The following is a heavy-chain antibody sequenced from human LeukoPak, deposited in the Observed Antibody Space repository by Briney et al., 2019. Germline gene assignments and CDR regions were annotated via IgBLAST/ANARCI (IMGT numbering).Heavy chain of an antibody. V-gene: IGHV3-21*01. J-gene: IGHJ4*02. CDR1: GFTFSSYS. CDR3: ARSSSYDGVTYDY. CDR2: ISSRSSYI. D-gene: IGHD6-13*01. Sequence: PGGSLRLSCEASGFTFSSYSMNWVRQAPGKGLEWVSSISSRSSYIYYADSVKGRFTISRDNAKNSLYLQMISLRAEDTAVYYCARSSSYDGVTYDYWGQGTLVTVSS.